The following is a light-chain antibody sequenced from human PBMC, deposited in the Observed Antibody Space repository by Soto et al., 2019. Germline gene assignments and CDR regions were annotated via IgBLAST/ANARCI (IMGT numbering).Light chain of an antibody. CDR3: QQYKSYPVT. J-gene: IGKJ4*01. V-gene: IGKV1-16*02. CDR1: QGISKS. Sequence: DIQMTQSPSSLSASVGDRVTITCRASQGISKSLAWYQQKPGEAPRSLIYDASDLRSGVPSKFSGSGSGTDFTLTISSLQPEDFATYYCQQYKSYPVTFGGGTKVEIE. CDR2: DAS.